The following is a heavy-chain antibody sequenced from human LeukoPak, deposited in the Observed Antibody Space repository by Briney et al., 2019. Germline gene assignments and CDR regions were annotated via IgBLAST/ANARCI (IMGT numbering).Heavy chain of an antibody. CDR1: GFTFSGYA. CDR2: ISGRGGST. Sequence: PGGSLRLSCAASGFTFSGYAMSWVRQAPGKGLEWVSAISGRGGSTYYADSVKGRFTISRDNSKNTLYLQMNSLRAEDTAVYYCAKVVSSRYISRGWYDWFEHWGQGTLVTVSS. J-gene: IGHJ5*02. CDR3: AKVVSSRYISRGWYDWFEH. D-gene: IGHD6-19*01. V-gene: IGHV3-23*01.